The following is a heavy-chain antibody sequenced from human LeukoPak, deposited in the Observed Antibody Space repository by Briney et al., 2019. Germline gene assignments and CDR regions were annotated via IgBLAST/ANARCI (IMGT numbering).Heavy chain of an antibody. CDR2: ISYDGSNK. J-gene: IGHJ4*02. D-gene: IGHD6-13*01. CDR3: ARTLAAAGYPFDY. V-gene: IGHV3-30-3*01. CDR1: GFTFSSYA. Sequence: GGSLRLSCAASGFTFSSYAMHWVRQAPGKGLEWVAVISYDGSNKYYADSVKGRFTISRGNSKNTLYLQMNSLRAEDTAVYYCARTLAAAGYPFDYWGQGTLVTVSS.